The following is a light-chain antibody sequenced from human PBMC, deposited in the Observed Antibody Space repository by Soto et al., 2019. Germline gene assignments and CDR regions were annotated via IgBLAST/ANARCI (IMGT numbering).Light chain of an antibody. V-gene: IGKV3-11*01. CDR1: QSVGTY. CDR2: EAS. J-gene: IGKJ4*01. Sequence: EIVLTQSPVTLSSSPGETATLSCTASQSVGTYLAWYQLKSGQAPRLLIYEASKRATGIPARFSGRGSGTDFTLTISSLEPEDFALYYCQQGSNWPPLTFGGGTKVDIK. CDR3: QQGSNWPPLT.